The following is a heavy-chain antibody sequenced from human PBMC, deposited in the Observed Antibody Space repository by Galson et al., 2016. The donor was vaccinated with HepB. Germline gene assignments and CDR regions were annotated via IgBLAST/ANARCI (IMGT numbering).Heavy chain of an antibody. D-gene: IGHD6-6*01. CDR3: ARVEYGWSSASYYGMDV. J-gene: IGHJ6*02. CDR2: IDWDDDK. V-gene: IGHV2-70*01. CDR1: GFSLSASGMC. Sequence: PALVTPTQTLTLTCTFSGFSLSASGMCVSWIRQPPGKALEWLALIDWDDDKFYSTSLKTRLTISKDTSKNQVVLTMTNMDPVDTATYYCARVEYGWSSASYYGMDVWGQGTTVTVSS.